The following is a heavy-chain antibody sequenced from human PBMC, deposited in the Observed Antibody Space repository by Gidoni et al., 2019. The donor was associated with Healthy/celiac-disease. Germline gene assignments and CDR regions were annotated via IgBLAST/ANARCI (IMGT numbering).Heavy chain of an antibody. CDR2: IWYDGSNK. J-gene: IGHJ3*02. V-gene: IGHV3-33*01. Sequence: QVQLVESGGGVVQPGRSLRLSCAASGFTFSSYGMPWVRQAPGKGLEWVAVIWYDGSNKYYADSVKGRFTISRDNSKNTLYLQMNSLRAEDTAVYYCATTSDAFDIWGQGTMVTVSS. CDR1: GFTFSSYG. CDR3: ATTSDAFDI.